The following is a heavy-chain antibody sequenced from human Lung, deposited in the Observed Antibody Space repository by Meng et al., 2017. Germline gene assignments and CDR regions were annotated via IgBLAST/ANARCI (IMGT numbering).Heavy chain of an antibody. CDR1: GGSFSDYD. CDR3: ARGPTTMAHDFDY. D-gene: IGHD4-11*01. CDR2: INHSGST. Sequence: QVELVQVGAGLFKPSETLSLTCVVSGGSFSDYDWSWIRQPPGKGLEWIGEINHSGSTNYNPSLESRATISVDTSQNNLSLKLSSVTAADSAVYYCARGPTTMAHDFDYWGQGTLVTVSS. J-gene: IGHJ4*02. V-gene: IGHV4-34*01.